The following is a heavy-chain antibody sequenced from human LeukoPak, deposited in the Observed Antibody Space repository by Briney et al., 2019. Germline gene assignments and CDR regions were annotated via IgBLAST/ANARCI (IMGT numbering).Heavy chain of an antibody. CDR2: IIPIFGTA. J-gene: IGHJ5*02. CDR3: ARGGGYCSGGSCSRFDP. D-gene: IGHD2-15*01. V-gene: IGHV1-69*06. CDR1: GGTFSNYA. Sequence: GASVKVSCKASGGTFSNYAISWVRQAPGQGLEWMGGIIPIFGTANYAQKFRGRVTITADKSTRTAYMELRSLRSDDTAVYYCARGGGYCSGGSCSRFDPWGQGTLVTVSS.